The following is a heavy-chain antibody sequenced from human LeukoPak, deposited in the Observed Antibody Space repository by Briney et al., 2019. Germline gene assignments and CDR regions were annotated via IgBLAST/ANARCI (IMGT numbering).Heavy chain of an antibody. CDR2: IYTSGST. D-gene: IGHD4-17*01. CDR1: GGSISSGSYY. V-gene: IGHV4-61*02. CDR3: AGTTVSYYYYMDV. Sequence: SETLSLTCTVSGGSISSGSYYWSWIRQPAGKGLEWIGRIYTSGSTNYNPSLKSRVTISVDTSKNQFSLKLSSVTAADTAVYYCAGTTVSYYYYMDVWGKGTTVTVSS. J-gene: IGHJ6*03.